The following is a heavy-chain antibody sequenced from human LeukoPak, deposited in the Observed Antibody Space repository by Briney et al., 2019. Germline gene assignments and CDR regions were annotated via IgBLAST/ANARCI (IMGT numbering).Heavy chain of an antibody. Sequence: PGGSLRLSCAASGFTFSSYAMSWVRQAPGKELEWVSAISGSGGSTYYADSVKGRFTISRDNSKNTLYLQMNSLRAEDTAVYYCAKNPIVVVTATTYYFDYWGQGTLVTVSS. J-gene: IGHJ4*02. CDR2: ISGSGGST. D-gene: IGHD2-21*02. CDR3: AKNPIVVVTATTYYFDY. CDR1: GFTFSSYA. V-gene: IGHV3-23*01.